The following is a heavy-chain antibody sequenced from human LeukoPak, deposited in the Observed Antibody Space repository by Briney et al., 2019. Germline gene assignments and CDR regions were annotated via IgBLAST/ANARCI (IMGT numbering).Heavy chain of an antibody. CDR1: GYTFTSYG. Sequence: ASVKVSCKASGYTFTSYGISWVRQAPGQGLEWMGIINPSGGSTSYAQKLQGRVTMTRDTSTSTVYMELSSLRSEDTAVYYCARGDSGFDYWGQGTLVTVSS. CDR3: ARGDSGFDY. D-gene: IGHD3-10*01. V-gene: IGHV1-46*01. J-gene: IGHJ4*02. CDR2: INPSGGST.